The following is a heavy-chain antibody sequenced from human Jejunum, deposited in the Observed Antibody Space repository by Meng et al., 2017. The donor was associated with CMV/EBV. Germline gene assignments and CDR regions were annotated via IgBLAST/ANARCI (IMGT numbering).Heavy chain of an antibody. D-gene: IGHD2-2*01. Sequence: YYIPWVRQAPGPGLEWLGWINPNSGGTNYAQSFQGRVTMSRDLSISTAYMELSRLTSDDTAIYYCARDEVPAAIMSYYYSYGLSVWGQGTTVTVSS. V-gene: IGHV1-2*02. J-gene: IGHJ6*02. CDR3: ARDEVPAAIMSYYYSYGLSV. CDR1: YY. CDR2: INPNSGGT.